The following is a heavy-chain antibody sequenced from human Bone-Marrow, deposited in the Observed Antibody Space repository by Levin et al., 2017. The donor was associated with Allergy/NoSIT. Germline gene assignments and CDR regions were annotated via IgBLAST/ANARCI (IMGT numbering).Heavy chain of an antibody. D-gene: IGHD1-26*01. V-gene: IGHV4-59*08. CDR2: ISSSGNT. CDR1: GGSFSSYY. J-gene: IGHJ5*02. CDR3: AIGPLYGGNYFGWFDP. Sequence: TSETLSLTCSVSGGSFSSYYWSWIRQPPGKGLEWIGCISSSGNTNYNPSLKNRVTISVGTSKTHFSLKLSSVTAADTAVYFCAIGPLYGGNYFGWFDPWGQGTLVSVSS.